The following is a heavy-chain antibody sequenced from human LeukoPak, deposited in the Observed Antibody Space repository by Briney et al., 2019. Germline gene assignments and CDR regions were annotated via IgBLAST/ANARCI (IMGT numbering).Heavy chain of an antibody. CDR1: GGTFSSYA. CDR2: IIPIFGTA. D-gene: IGHD3-10*01. CDR3: ARDLGGNFDY. J-gene: IGHJ4*02. V-gene: IGHV1-69*05. Sequence: VASVKVSCKASGGTFSSYAISWVRQAPGQGLEWMGRIIPIFGTANYAQKFQGRVTITTDESTSTAYMELSSLRSEDTAVYYCARDLGGNFDYWGQGTLVTVSS.